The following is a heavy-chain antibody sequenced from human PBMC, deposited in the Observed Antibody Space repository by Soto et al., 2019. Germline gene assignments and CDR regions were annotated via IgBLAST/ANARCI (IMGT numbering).Heavy chain of an antibody. CDR1: GFTFSSYA. J-gene: IGHJ6*02. CDR2: ISYDGSNK. D-gene: IGHD6-13*01. Sequence: QVQLVESGGGVVQPGRSLRLSCAASGFTFSSYAMHWVRQAPGKGLEWVAVISYDGSNKYYADSVKGRFTISRDNSKNTLYLQMNSLRAEDTAVYYCARDRGDSSSWFPGYYYDGMDVWGQGTTVTVSS. V-gene: IGHV3-30-3*01. CDR3: ARDRGDSSSWFPGYYYDGMDV.